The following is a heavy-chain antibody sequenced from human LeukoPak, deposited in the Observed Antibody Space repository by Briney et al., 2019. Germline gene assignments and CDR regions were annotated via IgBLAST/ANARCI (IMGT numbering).Heavy chain of an antibody. V-gene: IGHV4-39*01. CDR2: IHYSGST. CDR1: GGSISSNNYY. Sequence: SETLSLTCTVSGGSISSNNYYWGWIRQPPGKGLEWIGSIHYSGSTYYNPSLKSQVTISVDTSKNQFSLKLRSLTAADTAMYYCARQPGWYGGSQGNCYYMDVWGKGTTVTVSS. D-gene: IGHD6-6*01. J-gene: IGHJ6*03. CDR3: ARQPGWYGGSQGNCYYMDV.